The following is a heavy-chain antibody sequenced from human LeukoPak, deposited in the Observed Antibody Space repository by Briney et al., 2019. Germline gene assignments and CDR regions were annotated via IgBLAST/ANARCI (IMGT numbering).Heavy chain of an antibody. CDR1: GYTFTGYY. D-gene: IGHD4-17*01. Sequence: GASVKVSCKASGYTFTGYYMNWVRQAPGQGLEWMGWINPNSGGTNYAQKFQGRVTMTRDTSISTAYMELSRLRSDDTAVYYCARRGGYGDLPDAFDIWGQGTMVTVSS. V-gene: IGHV1-2*02. CDR3: ARRGGYGDLPDAFDI. CDR2: INPNSGGT. J-gene: IGHJ3*02.